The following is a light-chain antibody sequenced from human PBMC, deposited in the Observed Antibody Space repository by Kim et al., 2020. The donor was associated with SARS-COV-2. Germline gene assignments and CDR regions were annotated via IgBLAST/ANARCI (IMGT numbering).Light chain of an antibody. CDR2: GKN. V-gene: IGLV3-19*01. CDR1: SLRSYY. J-gene: IGLJ3*02. CDR3: NSRDSSGNHPWV. Sequence: SSELTQDPAVSAALGQTVRITCQGDSLRSYYASWYQQKPGQAPVLVIYGKNNRPSGIPDRFSGSSSGNTASLTITGAQAEDEADYYCNSRDSSGNHPWVF.